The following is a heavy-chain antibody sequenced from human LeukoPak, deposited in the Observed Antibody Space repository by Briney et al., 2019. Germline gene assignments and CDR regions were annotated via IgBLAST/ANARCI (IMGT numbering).Heavy chain of an antibody. CDR3: AKGSSSRDLNDAFDI. J-gene: IGHJ3*02. CDR2: ISWNSGSI. D-gene: IGHD6-6*01. V-gene: IGHV3-9*01. CDR1: GFTFDDYA. Sequence: GGSLRLSCAASGFTFDDYAMHWVRQAPGKGLEWVSGISWNSGSIGYADSVKGRFTISRDNAKNSLYLQMNSLRAEDTALYYCAKGSSSRDLNDAFDIWGQGTMVTVSS.